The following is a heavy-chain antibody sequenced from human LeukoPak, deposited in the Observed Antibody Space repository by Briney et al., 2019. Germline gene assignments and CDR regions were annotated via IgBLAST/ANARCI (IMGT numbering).Heavy chain of an antibody. CDR2: MNPNRGNT. Sequence: ASVKVSCKASGYTFTSYDINWVRQATGQGLEWMGWMNPNRGNTGYAQKFQGRVTMTRNTSISTAYMELSSLRSDDTAVYYCARGDYYDSSGYFKTPRPPPDYWGQGTLVTVSS. J-gene: IGHJ4*02. CDR1: GYTFTSYD. D-gene: IGHD3-22*01. V-gene: IGHV1-8*01. CDR3: ARGDYYDSSGYFKTPRPPPDY.